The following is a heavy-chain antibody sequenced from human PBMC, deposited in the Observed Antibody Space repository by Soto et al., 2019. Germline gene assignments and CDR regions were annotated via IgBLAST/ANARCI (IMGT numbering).Heavy chain of an antibody. CDR2: IVVGSGNT. CDR1: GFTFTSSA. V-gene: IGHV1-58*01. J-gene: IGHJ4*02. Sequence: SVKVSCKASGFTFTSSAVQWVRQARGQRLEWIGWIVVGSGNTNYAQKFQERVTITRDMSTSTAYMELSSLRSEDTAVYYCAAGDYYYDTSGYGYWGQGTLLTVST. CDR3: AAGDYYYDTSGYGY. D-gene: IGHD3-22*01.